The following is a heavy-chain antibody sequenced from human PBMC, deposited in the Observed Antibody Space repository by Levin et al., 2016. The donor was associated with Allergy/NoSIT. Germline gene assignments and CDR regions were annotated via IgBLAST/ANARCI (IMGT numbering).Heavy chain of an antibody. D-gene: IGHD2-15*01. Sequence: SVKVSCKAPGGTFRSFGINWVRQAPGQGPQWMGAIIPMSATTNYAQTLEGRLRITADASTSTVYMELSSLRSEDTAIYYCATEERIRDGDYYYAMDVWGQGTSVTVSS. CDR3: ATEERIRDGDYYYAMDV. V-gene: IGHV1-69*13. CDR1: GGTFRSFG. J-gene: IGHJ6*02. CDR2: IIPMSATT.